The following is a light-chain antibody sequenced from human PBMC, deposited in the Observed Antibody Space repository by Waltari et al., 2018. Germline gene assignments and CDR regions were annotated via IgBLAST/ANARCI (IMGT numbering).Light chain of an antibody. CDR2: DIT. CDR3: CSYTTNSVWV. J-gene: IGLJ3*02. CDR1: NSDLGDYTY. V-gene: IGLV2-14*03. Sequence: QSALAQPASVSGSPGQSITISCTGTNSDLGDYTYVSWYQQHPGKAPKFLIYDITKRPSGFSNRFSGSQSGSTASLTISGLQAEDEADYYCCSYTTNSVWVFGGGTKLTVL.